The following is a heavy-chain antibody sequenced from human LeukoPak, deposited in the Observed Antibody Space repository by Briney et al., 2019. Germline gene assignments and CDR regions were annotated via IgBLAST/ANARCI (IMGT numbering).Heavy chain of an antibody. D-gene: IGHD3-3*01. CDR3: ARELRFTDAFDI. CDR1: GYTFTSYG. J-gene: IGHJ3*02. CDR2: ISAYNGNT. V-gene: IGHV1-18*01. Sequence: ASVRVSCKASGYTFTSYGISWVRQAPGQGLEWMGLISAYNGNTNYAQKLQGRVTMTTDTSTSTAYMELRSLRSDDTAVYYCARELRFTDAFDIWGQGTMVTVSS.